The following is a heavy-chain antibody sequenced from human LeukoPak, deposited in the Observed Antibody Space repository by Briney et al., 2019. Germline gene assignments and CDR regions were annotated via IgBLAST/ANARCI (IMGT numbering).Heavy chain of an antibody. CDR3: ARRGGVGYCSSTSCIDAFDI. Sequence: GESLKISCKGSGYSFTSYWIGWVRQMPGKGLEWMGIIYPGDSDTRYSPSFQGQVTVSADKSISTAYLQWSSLKASDTAMYYCARRGGVGYCSSTSCIDAFDIWGQGTMVTASS. V-gene: IGHV5-51*01. J-gene: IGHJ3*02. CDR2: IYPGDSDT. D-gene: IGHD2-2*01. CDR1: GYSFTSYW.